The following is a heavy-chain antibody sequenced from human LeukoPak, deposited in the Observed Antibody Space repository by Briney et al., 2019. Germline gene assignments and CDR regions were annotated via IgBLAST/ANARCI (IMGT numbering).Heavy chain of an antibody. CDR2: XXPIFGTA. CDR1: GGTFSSYA. J-gene: IGHJ6*04. CDR3: ARLVVVPAPSKYGMDV. Sequence: SVKVSCKASGGTFSSYAISWVRQAPGQGLEXXXXXXPIFGTANYAQKFQGRVTITADKSTSTAYMELSSLRSEDTAVYYCARLVVVPAPSKYGMDVWGKGTTVTVSS. D-gene: IGHD2-2*01. V-gene: IGHV1-69*06.